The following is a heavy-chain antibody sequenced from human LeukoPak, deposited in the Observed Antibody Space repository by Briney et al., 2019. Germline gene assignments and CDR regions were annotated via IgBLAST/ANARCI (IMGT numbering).Heavy chain of an antibody. J-gene: IGHJ4*02. CDR1: GFTFSSHW. Sequence: PGGSLRLSCAASGFTFSSHWMSWVRQAPGKGLEWVANIKQDGGETYYVDSVKGRFTISRDNSKNTLYLQMNSLRAEDTAVYYCAKSIAATGNYWGQGTLVTVSS. CDR2: IKQDGGET. D-gene: IGHD6-13*01. V-gene: IGHV3-7*03. CDR3: AKSIAATGNY.